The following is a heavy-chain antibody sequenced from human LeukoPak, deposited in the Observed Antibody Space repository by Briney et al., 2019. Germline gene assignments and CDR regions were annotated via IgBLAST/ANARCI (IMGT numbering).Heavy chain of an antibody. Sequence: SETLSLTCTVSGGSISSASYYWSWIRQPAGKGLEWIGRIYISGSTNYNPSLKSRVTISVDTSKNQFSLKLSSVTAADTAVYYCARGALLWFGAKMEYYFDYWGQGTPLTVSS. CDR3: ARGALLWFGAKMEYYFDY. CDR1: GGSISSASYY. CDR2: IYISGST. J-gene: IGHJ4*02. D-gene: IGHD3-10*01. V-gene: IGHV4-61*02.